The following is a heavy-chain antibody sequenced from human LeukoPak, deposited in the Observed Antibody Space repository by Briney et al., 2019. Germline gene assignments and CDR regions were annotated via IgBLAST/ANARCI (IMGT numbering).Heavy chain of an antibody. V-gene: IGHV4-30-4*01. CDR1: GGSISSGDYY. J-gene: IGHJ4*02. D-gene: IGHD4-17*01. Sequence: PSQTLSLTCTVSGGSISSGDYYWSWIRQPPGKGLEWIGHIYYSGSTNYNPSLKSRVTMSVDTSKNQFSLKLSSVTAADTAVYYCARGQGTVTTHWGQGTLVTVSS. CDR3: ARGQGTVTTH. CDR2: IYYSGST.